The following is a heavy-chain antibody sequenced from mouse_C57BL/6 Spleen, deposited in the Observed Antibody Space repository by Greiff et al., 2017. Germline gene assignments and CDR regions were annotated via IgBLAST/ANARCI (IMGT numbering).Heavy chain of an antibody. D-gene: IGHD1-1*01. CDR1: GFTFSDYY. J-gene: IGHJ2*01. CDR2: INYDGSST. Sequence: DVKLVESEGGLVQPGSSMKLSCTASGFTFSDYYMAWVRQVPEKGLEWVANINYDGSSTYYLDSLKNRFIISRDNAKNILYLQMSSLKSEDTATYYCARGLITTGFDYWGQGTTLTVSS. CDR3: ARGLITTGFDY. V-gene: IGHV5-16*01.